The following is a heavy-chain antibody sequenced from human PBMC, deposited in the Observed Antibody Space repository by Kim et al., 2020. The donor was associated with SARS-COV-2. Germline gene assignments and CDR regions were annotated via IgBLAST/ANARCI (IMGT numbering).Heavy chain of an antibody. CDR1: GGTFSSYA. Sequence: SVKVSCKASGGTFSSYAISWVRQAPGQGLEWMGGIIPIFGTANYAQKFQGRVTITADESTSTAYMELSSLRSEDTAVYYCARDQRQWLVGYYYYGMDVWGQGTTVTVSS. D-gene: IGHD6-19*01. CDR2: IIPIFGTA. J-gene: IGHJ6*02. V-gene: IGHV1-69*13. CDR3: ARDQRQWLVGYYYYGMDV.